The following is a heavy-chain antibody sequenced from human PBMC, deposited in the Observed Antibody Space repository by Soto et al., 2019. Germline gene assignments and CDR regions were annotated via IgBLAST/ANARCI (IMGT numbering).Heavy chain of an antibody. CDR2: MNSDGSST. V-gene: IGHV3-74*01. CDR1: GFTFNNYW. J-gene: IGHJ6*03. Sequence: EVQLVESGGGLVQPGGSLRLSCAASGFTFNNYWIHWVRQAPGEGLVWVSRMNSDGSSTNYADSVKGRFTISRDNAKNTLYLQMNSLRAEDTAVYYCARGAIYYYYMDVWGKGTTVTVSS. D-gene: IGHD2-2*01. CDR3: ARGAIYYYYMDV.